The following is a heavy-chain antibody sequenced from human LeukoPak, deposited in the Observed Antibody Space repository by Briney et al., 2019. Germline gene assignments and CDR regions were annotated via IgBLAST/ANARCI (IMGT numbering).Heavy chain of an antibody. CDR2: INPNSGGT. CDR3: ARGYCSSTSCYAAGPDY. D-gene: IGHD2-2*01. CDR1: GGTFSSYA. Sequence: EASVKVSCKASGGTFSSYAISWVRQAPGQGLEWMGWINPNSGGTNYAQKFQGRVTMTRDASISTAYMELSRLRSDDTAVYYCARGYCSSTSCYAAGPDYWGQGTLVTVSS. J-gene: IGHJ4*02. V-gene: IGHV1-2*02.